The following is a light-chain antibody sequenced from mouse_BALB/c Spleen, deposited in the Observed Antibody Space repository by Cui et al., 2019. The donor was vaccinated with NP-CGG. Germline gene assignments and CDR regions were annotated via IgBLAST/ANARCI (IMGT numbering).Light chain of an antibody. CDR2: GTN. CDR1: TGAVTTSNY. J-gene: IGLJ1*01. CDR3: ALWYSNHWV. V-gene: IGLV1*01. Sequence: QAVVTQQFALSQPLGETVTPTCRSSTGAVTTSNYANWVQEKPDHLFTGLIGGTNNRAPGVPARFSGSLIGDKAALTITGAQTEDETIYFCALWYSNHWVFGGGTKLTVL.